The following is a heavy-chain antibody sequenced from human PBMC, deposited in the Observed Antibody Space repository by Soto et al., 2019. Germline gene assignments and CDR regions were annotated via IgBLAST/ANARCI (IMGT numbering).Heavy chain of an antibody. D-gene: IGHD3-9*01. Sequence: GGSLRLSCAASGFTFSSYSMNWVRQAPGKGLEWVSSISSSSSYIYYADSVKGRFTISRDNAKNSLYLQMNSLRAEDTAVYYCARDPRNYDILTGYNQKYFDYWGQGTLVTVSS. J-gene: IGHJ4*02. CDR2: ISSSSSYI. V-gene: IGHV3-21*01. CDR1: GFTFSSYS. CDR3: ARDPRNYDILTGYNQKYFDY.